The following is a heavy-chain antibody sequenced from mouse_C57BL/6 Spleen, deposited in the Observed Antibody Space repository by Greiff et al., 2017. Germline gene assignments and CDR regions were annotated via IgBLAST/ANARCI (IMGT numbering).Heavy chain of an antibody. Sequence: QVQLQQPGAELVKPGASVKLSCKASGYTFTSYWMQWVKQRPGQGLEWIGEIDPSDSYTNYNQQFKGKATLTVYTSSSTAYMQLSSLPSEDSAVYDCAIRPLYYSMDYWGQGTSVTVSS. CDR3: AIRPLYYSMDY. CDR2: IDPSDSYT. J-gene: IGHJ4*01. CDR1: GYTFTSYW. V-gene: IGHV1-50*01.